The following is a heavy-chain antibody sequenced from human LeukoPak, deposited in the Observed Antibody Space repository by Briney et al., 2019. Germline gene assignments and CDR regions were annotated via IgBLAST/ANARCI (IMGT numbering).Heavy chain of an antibody. D-gene: IGHD1-1*01. Sequence: GASVKVSCKASGDTFTDYYMHWVRQAPVQGVEWRGWINPNGGGTIYAQKIQGRVTMTRDTSINTAYMELSSLRSDDTAVYYCARVASTTRRHDAFDIWGQGTMVTVSS. J-gene: IGHJ3*02. CDR1: GDTFTDYY. CDR3: ARVASTTRRHDAFDI. V-gene: IGHV1-2*02. CDR2: INPNGGGT.